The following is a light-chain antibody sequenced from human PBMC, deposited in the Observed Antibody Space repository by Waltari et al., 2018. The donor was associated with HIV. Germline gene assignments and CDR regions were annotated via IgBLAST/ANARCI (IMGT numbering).Light chain of an antibody. Sequence: QSVLTQSPSASGTPGQRVTISFSGGTPNIRSNSVRCYQQAPGTAPQLFMFSNSLRPSGVPDRFSGSKSGTSASLAISGLQSEDEADYYCATWDDTLDGPVFGGGTRLTVL. CDR2: SNS. V-gene: IGLV1-44*01. CDR1: TPNIRSNS. J-gene: IGLJ3*02. CDR3: ATWDDTLDGPV.